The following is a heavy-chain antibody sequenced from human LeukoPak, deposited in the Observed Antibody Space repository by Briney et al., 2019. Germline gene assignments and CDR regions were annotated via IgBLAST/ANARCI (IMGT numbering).Heavy chain of an antibody. CDR2: INRDSSVK. CDR1: GFNLSAFW. V-gene: IGHV3-7*01. J-gene: IGHJ4*02. D-gene: IGHD1-14*01. CDR3: ARDPGSSAFDL. Sequence: GGSLRLFCAASGFNLSAFWISWVRQTPEKGLEFVANINRDSSVKNHVDSVKGRFTISRDNAKKSLFLELNSLRADDTAVFYCARDPGSSAFDLWGQGSLVTVST.